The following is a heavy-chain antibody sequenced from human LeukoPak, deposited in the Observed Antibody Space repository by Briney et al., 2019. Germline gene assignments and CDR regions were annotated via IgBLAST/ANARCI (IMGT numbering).Heavy chain of an antibody. J-gene: IGHJ4*02. CDR1: GFTFSNYG. Sequence: GGSLRLSCAASGFTFSNYGMNWVRQAPGKGLEWVAVISYDASNKYYADSVKGRFTISRDNSKNTLYLQMNSLRPEDTAVYYCAPDPELREFDYWGQGTLVTVSS. V-gene: IGHV3-30*04. CDR3: APDPELREFDY. CDR2: ISYDASNK. D-gene: IGHD1-7*01.